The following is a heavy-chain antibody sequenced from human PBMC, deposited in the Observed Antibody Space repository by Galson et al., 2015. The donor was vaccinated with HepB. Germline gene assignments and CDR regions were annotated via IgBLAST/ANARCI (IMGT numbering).Heavy chain of an antibody. Sequence: SLRLSCAASGFTFSSYAMHWVRQAPGKGLEWVAVISYDGSNKYYADSVKGRFTISRDNSKNTLYLQMNSLRAEDTAVYYCARDQIKFGWQLWPDYWGQGTLVTVSS. V-gene: IGHV3-30-3*01. D-gene: IGHD5-18*01. CDR2: ISYDGSNK. J-gene: IGHJ4*02. CDR3: ARDQIKFGWQLWPDY. CDR1: GFTFSSYA.